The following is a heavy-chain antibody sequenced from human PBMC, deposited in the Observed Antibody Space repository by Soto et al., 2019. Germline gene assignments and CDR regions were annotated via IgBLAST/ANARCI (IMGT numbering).Heavy chain of an antibody. D-gene: IGHD6-19*01. Sequence: PTLVNPTQTLTLTCTFSGFSLSTSGMCVSLIRQPPGKALEWLALIDWDDDKYYSTSLKTRLTISKDTSKNQVVLTMTNMDPVDTATYYCARIRDSSGWYSWFEPWGQGTRVIVSS. CDR1: GFSLSTSGMC. V-gene: IGHV2-70*01. CDR2: IDWDDDK. J-gene: IGHJ5*02. CDR3: ARIRDSSGWYSWFEP.